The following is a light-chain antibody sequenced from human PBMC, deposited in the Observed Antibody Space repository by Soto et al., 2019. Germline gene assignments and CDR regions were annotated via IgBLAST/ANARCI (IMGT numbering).Light chain of an antibody. CDR3: QAWDSSSVV. V-gene: IGLV3-1*01. CDR1: KLGDKF. CDR2: EDR. J-gene: IGLJ2*01. Sequence: SYELTQSPSVSVSPGQIARITCSGDKLGDKFAYWYQQKPGQSPVVVIYEDRKRPSGIPERFSGSNSGNTAILTISGTQAMDEADYYCQAWDSSSVVFGGGTKLTVL.